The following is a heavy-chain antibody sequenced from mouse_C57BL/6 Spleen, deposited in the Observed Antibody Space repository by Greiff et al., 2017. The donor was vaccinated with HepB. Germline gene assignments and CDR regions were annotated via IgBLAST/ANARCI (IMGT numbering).Heavy chain of an antibody. CDR1: GFTFSDYY. CDR3: ATITTAYYFDY. CDR2: INYDGSST. Sequence: DVKLVESEGGLVQPGSSMKLSCTASGFTFSDYYMAWVRQVPEKGLEWVANINYDGSSTYYLDSLKSRFIISRDNAKNILYLQMSSLKSEDTATYYCATITTAYYFDYWGQGTTLTVSS. J-gene: IGHJ2*01. D-gene: IGHD1-2*01. V-gene: IGHV5-16*01.